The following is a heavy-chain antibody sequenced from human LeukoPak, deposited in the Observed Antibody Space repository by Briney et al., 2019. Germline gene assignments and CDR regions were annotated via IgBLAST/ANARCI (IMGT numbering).Heavy chain of an antibody. CDR3: AKIAVADGMDV. J-gene: IGHJ6*02. D-gene: IGHD6-19*01. CDR2: MNHSGST. Sequence: ETLSLTCAVYGGSFSGYYWSWIRQPPGKGLEWIGEMNHSGSTNYNPSLKSRVTISVDTSKNQFSLKLRSVTAADTAVYYCAKIAVADGMDVWGQGTTVTVSS. V-gene: IGHV4-34*01. CDR1: GGSFSGYY.